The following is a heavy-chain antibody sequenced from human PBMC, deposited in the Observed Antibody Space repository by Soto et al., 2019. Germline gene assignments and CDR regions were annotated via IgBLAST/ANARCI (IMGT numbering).Heavy chain of an antibody. Sequence: SVKVSFKASGGTFSSYTISWVRQAPGQGLEWMGRIIPILGIANYAQKFQGRVTITADKSTSTACMELSSLRSEDTAVYYCATHLNGEFIDYWGQGPLVTVSS. J-gene: IGHJ4*02. CDR3: ATHLNGEFIDY. CDR2: IIPILGIA. D-gene: IGHD3-10*01. V-gene: IGHV1-69*02. CDR1: GGTFSSYT.